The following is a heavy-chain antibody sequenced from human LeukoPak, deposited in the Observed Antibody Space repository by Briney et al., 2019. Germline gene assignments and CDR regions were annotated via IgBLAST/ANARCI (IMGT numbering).Heavy chain of an antibody. D-gene: IGHD3-10*01. V-gene: IGHV1-69*01. J-gene: IGHJ6*03. Sequence: ASVKVSCKASGGTFSSYAISWVRQAPGQGLEWMGGIIPIFGTANYAQKFQGRVTITADESTSTAYMELSSLRSEDTAVYYCAGSGSVNYYYYMDVWGKGTTVTISS. CDR3: AGSGSVNYYYYMDV. CDR2: IIPIFGTA. CDR1: GGTFSSYA.